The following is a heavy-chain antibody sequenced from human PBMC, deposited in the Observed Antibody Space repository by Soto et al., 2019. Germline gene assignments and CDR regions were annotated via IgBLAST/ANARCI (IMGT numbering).Heavy chain of an antibody. CDR1: GYRFTSHD. V-gene: IGHV1-3*01. Sequence: QVQLVQSGAEVKKPGASVKLSCKASGYRFTSHDIHWVRQAPGQRLERMGWINVGNGNAKYSQKFQDRLTITRDTSASTAYMDLPSLPSDDTAVYYCAVLTYAPNDDFDIGVQGTMVTDSS. CDR2: INVGNGNA. D-gene: IGHD4-17*01. CDR3: AVLTYAPNDDFDI. J-gene: IGHJ3*02.